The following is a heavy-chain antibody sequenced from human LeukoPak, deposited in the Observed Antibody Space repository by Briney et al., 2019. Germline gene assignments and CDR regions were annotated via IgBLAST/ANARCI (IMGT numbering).Heavy chain of an antibody. D-gene: IGHD3-16*01. CDR2: ISYDGSNE. V-gene: IGHV3-30*02. CDR1: GLTLTSNG. CDR3: VKGSYALGDYPLAY. J-gene: IGHJ4*02. Sequence: GGSLRLSCAASGLTLTSNGMHCVRQAPGKGLEWVTFISYDGSNEYYIDSVKGRFTISRDTSKNTLYLQMSSLRAEDTAVYYCVKGSYALGDYPLAYWGQGALVTVSS.